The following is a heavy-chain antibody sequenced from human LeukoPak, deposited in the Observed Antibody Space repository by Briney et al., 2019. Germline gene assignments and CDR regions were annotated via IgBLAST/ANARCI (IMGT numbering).Heavy chain of an antibody. CDR3: ATTNYRLPFDY. D-gene: IGHD1-7*01. J-gene: IGHJ4*02. Sequence: ASVKVSCKASGYTFTSYDINWVRQASGQGLEWIGYMTPKNGNTGYAQRFQGRVTMTRDTSISTSYMELSSLRSEDTAVYYCATTNYRLPFDYWGQGTPVTVSS. CDR2: MTPKNGNT. V-gene: IGHV1-8*01. CDR1: GYTFTSYD.